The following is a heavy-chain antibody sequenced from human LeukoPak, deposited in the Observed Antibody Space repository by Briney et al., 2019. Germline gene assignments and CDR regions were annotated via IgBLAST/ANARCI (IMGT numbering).Heavy chain of an antibody. CDR3: ARDVHGDYGSGWFGP. D-gene: IGHD4-17*01. CDR2: IMPLFGTA. J-gene: IGHJ5*02. Sequence: SVKVSCKTSGGTFNNSAISWVRQAPGQGLEWLGGIMPLFGTAGYAQKFQGRVTITKDESTRTVYLELTRLTSDDTAVYYCARDVHGDYGSGWFGPWGQGTLVSGSS. V-gene: IGHV1-69*05. CDR1: GGTFNNSA.